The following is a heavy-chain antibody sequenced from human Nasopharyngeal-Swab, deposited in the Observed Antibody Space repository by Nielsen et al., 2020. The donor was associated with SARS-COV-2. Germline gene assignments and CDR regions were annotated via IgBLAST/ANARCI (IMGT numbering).Heavy chain of an antibody. Sequence: GESLKTSCAASGFTFNSYAMNWVRQAQGKGLEWVAVIAYDGSNKYYADSVKGRFTISRDNSKNTLYLQMNSLRSEDTAVYYCASERNSRAVAGTFDYWGQGTLVTVSS. V-gene: IGHV3-30*04. CDR1: GFTFNSYA. CDR2: IAYDGSNK. D-gene: IGHD6-19*01. CDR3: ASERNSRAVAGTFDY. J-gene: IGHJ4*02.